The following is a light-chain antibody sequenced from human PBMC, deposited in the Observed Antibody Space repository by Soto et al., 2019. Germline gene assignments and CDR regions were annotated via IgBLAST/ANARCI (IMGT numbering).Light chain of an antibody. Sequence: QLVLTQPPSVSGAPGQRVTISCTGSSSNIGAGYDVHWYQQLPGTAPKLLIYGNSNRPSGVPDRFSGSKSGTSASLAITGLQAEDEADYYCQSYDSSLSGYVVFGGGTQLTVL. CDR2: GNS. CDR1: SSNIGAGYD. J-gene: IGLJ2*01. CDR3: QSYDSSLSGYVV. V-gene: IGLV1-40*01.